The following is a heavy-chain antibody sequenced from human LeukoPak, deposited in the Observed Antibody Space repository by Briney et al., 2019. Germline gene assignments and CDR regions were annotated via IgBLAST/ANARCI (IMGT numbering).Heavy chain of an antibody. CDR1: GGSFSGYY. D-gene: IGHD3-10*01. CDR2: INHSGST. CDR3: ARPGYGSGSYSLSRY. V-gene: IGHV4-34*01. J-gene: IGHJ4*02. Sequence: SETLSLTCAVYGGSFSGYYWNWIRQPPGKGLEWIGEINHSGSTNYNPSLKSRVTISVDTSKNQFSLKLSSVTAADTAVHYCARPGYGSGSYSLSRYWGQGTLVTVSS.